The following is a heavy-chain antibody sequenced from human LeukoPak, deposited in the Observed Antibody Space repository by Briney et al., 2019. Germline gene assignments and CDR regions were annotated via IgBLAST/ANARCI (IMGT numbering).Heavy chain of an antibody. V-gene: IGHV3-9*01. CDR2: ISWNSGSI. D-gene: IGHD3-22*01. Sequence: PSGGSLRLSCAASGFTFDDYAMHWVRQAPGKGLEWVSGISWNSGSIGYADSVKGRFTISRDNAKNSLYLQMNSLRAEDTALYYCPKDPLSGSSGPFDIWGQGTMVTVSS. CDR3: PKDPLSGSSGPFDI. J-gene: IGHJ3*02. CDR1: GFTFDDYA.